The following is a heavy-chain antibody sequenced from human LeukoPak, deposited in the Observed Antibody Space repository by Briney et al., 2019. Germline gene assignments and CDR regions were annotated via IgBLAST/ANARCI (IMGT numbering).Heavy chain of an antibody. V-gene: IGHV3-30*18. CDR3: AKDVGHWQNWKWFAP. CDR2: ISHDGSNR. J-gene: IGHJ5*02. Sequence: GGSLRLSCAASGLTFSSHGMYWVRQAPGKGREGLAAISHDGSNRYYADSVKARFTISRDHIRNTLYMEMNSLRPEDTAVYYCAKDVGHWQNWKWFAPWGQGTQLTVSS. CDR1: GLTFSSHG. D-gene: IGHD1-1*01.